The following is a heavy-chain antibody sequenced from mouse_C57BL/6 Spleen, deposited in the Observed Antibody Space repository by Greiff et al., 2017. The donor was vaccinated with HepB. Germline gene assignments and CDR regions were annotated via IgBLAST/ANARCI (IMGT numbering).Heavy chain of an antibody. V-gene: IGHV1-82*01. CDR1: GYAFSSSW. D-gene: IGHD1-1*01. J-gene: IGHJ4*01. CDR2: IYPGDGDT. CDR3: ARVYGSSFMDY. Sequence: VKLMESGPELVKPGASVKISCKASGYAFSSSWMNWVKQRPGKGLEWIGRIYPGDGDTNYNGKFKGKATLTADKSSSTAYMQLSSLTSEDSAVYFCARVYGSSFMDYWGQGTSVTVSS.